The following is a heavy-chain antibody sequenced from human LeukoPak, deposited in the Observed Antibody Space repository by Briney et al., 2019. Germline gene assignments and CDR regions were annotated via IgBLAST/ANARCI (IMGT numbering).Heavy chain of an antibody. V-gene: IGHV4-34*01. Sequence: KPSETLSLTCAVYGGSFSGYYWSWIRQPPGKGLEWIGEINHSGSTNYNPSLKSRVTISVDTSKNQFSLKLSSVTAADTAVYYCARRTLKAGYSSSWPFDYWGQGTLVTVSS. CDR2: INHSGST. CDR3: ARRTLKAGYSSSWPFDY. J-gene: IGHJ4*02. D-gene: IGHD6-13*01. CDR1: GGSFSGYY.